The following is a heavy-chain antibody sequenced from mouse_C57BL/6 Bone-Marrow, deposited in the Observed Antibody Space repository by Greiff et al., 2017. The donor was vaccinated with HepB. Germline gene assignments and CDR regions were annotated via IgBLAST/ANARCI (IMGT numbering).Heavy chain of an antibody. V-gene: IGHV3-8*01. J-gene: IGHJ1*03. CDR3: ARWITTVVATRYFDV. D-gene: IGHD1-1*01. CDR1: GYSITSDY. Sequence: EVQRVESGPGLAKPSQTLSLTCSVTGYSITSDYWNWIRKFPGNKLEYMGYISYSGSTYYNPSLKSRISITRDTSKNHYYLQLNSVTTEETATYYCARWITTVVATRYFDVWGTGTTVTVSS. CDR2: ISYSGST.